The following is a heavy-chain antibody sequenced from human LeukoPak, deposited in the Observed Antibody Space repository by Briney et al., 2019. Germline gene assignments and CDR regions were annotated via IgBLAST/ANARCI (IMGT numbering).Heavy chain of an antibody. CDR3: ARGLPTQLYPFDC. CDR1: GGSISSYY. CDR2: IYYSGST. V-gene: IGHV4-59*06. J-gene: IGHJ4*02. Sequence: SETLSLTCTVSGGSISSYYWSWIRQHPGKGLEWIGYIYYSGSTYYNPSLKSRVTISVDTSKNQFSLKLSSVTAADTAVYYCARGLPTQLYPFDCWGQGTLVTVSS. D-gene: IGHD3-10*01.